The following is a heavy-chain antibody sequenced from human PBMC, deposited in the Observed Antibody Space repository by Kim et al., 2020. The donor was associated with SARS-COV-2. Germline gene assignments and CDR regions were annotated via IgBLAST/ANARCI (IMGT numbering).Heavy chain of an antibody. D-gene: IGHD6-13*01. J-gene: IGHJ5*02. CDR1: GGSFSGYY. V-gene: IGHV4-34*10. CDR3: ASSRYLAPSSIWVRFDP. CDR2: IYHSGST. Sequence: SETLSLTCAVYGGSFSGYYWSWIRQPPGSGLEWMGVIYHSGSTNYNPSLKSRISISLATSKNQFPLTLRFGTAADTAVYFCASSRYLAPSSIWVRFDPWG.